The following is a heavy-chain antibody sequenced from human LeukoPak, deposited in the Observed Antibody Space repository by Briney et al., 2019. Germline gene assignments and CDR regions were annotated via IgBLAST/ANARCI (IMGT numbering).Heavy chain of an antibody. J-gene: IGHJ4*02. CDR2: IYHSGST. Sequence: SETLSLTCTVSGYSISSGYYWGWIRQPPGKGLEWIGSIYHSGSTNYNPSLKSRVTISVDTSKNQFSLKLSSVTAADTAVYYCARERREQLLPPYTRSLTYFDYWGQGTLVTVSS. V-gene: IGHV4-38-2*02. CDR1: GYSISSGYY. D-gene: IGHD2-2*01. CDR3: ARERREQLLPPYTRSLTYFDY.